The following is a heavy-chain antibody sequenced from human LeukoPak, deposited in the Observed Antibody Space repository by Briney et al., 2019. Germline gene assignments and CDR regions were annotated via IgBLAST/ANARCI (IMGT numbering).Heavy chain of an antibody. CDR2: IKSDGSVT. CDR3: ARDWIDRGTFDP. V-gene: IGHV3-74*01. D-gene: IGHD2-2*03. Sequence: GGSLRLSCAASGFTFGSYYMHWVRQAPGKGLVWVSRIKSDGSVTGYADSVKGRLAISRDNAKNTMYLQMNSLRAEDTAVYYCARDWIDRGTFDPWGQGTLVTVSS. J-gene: IGHJ5*02. CDR1: GFTFGSYY.